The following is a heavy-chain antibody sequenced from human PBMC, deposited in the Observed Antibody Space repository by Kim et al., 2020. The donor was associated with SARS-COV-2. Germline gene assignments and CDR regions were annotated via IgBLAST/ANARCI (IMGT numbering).Heavy chain of an antibody. V-gene: IGHV3-23*01. D-gene: IGHD2-15*01. CDR2: ISNSGATT. CDR3: AKSDVRIFTNWFDS. CDR1: GFTFSKSA. J-gene: IGHJ5*02. Sequence: GGSLRLSCAASGFTFSKSAMNWVRQAPGKGLEWISEISNSGATTYYADSVVGRFTISRDNSNNTLYLEMNRLTAEDTALYYCAKSDVRIFTNWFDSWGQG.